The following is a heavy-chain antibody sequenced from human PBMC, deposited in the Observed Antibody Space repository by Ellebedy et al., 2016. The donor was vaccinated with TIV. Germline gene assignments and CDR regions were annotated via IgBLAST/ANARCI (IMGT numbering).Heavy chain of an antibody. CDR3: ARTIYGSGSYYENWFDP. Sequence: MPGGSLRLSCTLSGGSISSYYWSWIRQLPGKGLEWIGYISYSGSINYNPSLKSRVTILVDTSKNQFSLRLSSVTAADTAVYYCARTIYGSGSYYENWFDPWGQGTLVTVSS. J-gene: IGHJ5*02. CDR2: ISYSGSI. CDR1: GGSISSYY. V-gene: IGHV4-59*12. D-gene: IGHD3-10*01.